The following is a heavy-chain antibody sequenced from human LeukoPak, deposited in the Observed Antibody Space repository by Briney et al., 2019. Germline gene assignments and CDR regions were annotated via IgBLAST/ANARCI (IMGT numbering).Heavy chain of an antibody. D-gene: IGHD3-22*01. Sequence: GSLRLSCAASGFTFSSYGMHWVRQAPGKGLEWVAVISYDGSNKYYADSVKGRFTISRDNSKNTLYLQMNSLRAEDTAVYYCAKDFWQNYYDSSGYYDAFDIWGQGTMVTVSS. CDR3: AKDFWQNYYDSSGYYDAFDI. CDR2: ISYDGSNK. CDR1: GFTFSSYG. V-gene: IGHV3-30*18. J-gene: IGHJ3*02.